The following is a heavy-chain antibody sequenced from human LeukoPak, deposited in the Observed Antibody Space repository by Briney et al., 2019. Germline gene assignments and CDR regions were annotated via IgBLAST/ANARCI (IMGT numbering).Heavy chain of an antibody. V-gene: IGHV1-18*01. J-gene: IGHJ6*02. CDR2: ISAYNGNT. Sequence: ASVKVSCKASGYTFTSYGISWVRQAPGQGLEWMGWISAYNGNTNYAQKLQGRVTMTTDTSTSTAYMELRSLRSDDTAVYYCARGDIVVVPAAMGHYYYYGMDVWGQGTTVTVSS. D-gene: IGHD2-2*01. CDR1: GYTFTSYG. CDR3: ARGDIVVVPAAMGHYYYYGMDV.